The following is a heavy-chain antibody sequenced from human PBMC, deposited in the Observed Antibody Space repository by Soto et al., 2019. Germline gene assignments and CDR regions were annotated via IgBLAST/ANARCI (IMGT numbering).Heavy chain of an antibody. D-gene: IGHD5-18*01. V-gene: IGHV3-53*01. CDR3: ARSGYSFAWGY. CDR2: INSDGST. Sequence: EVQLVESGGGLIPPGRSLRLSCAASGFLVNSAYMTWVRQAPGKGLEWLSMINSDGSTLYAESVKGRFTISRDNSKNRLDLQMNSLRAEDTAMYYCARSGYSFAWGYWGQGTLVIVTS. J-gene: IGHJ4*02. CDR1: GFLVNSAY.